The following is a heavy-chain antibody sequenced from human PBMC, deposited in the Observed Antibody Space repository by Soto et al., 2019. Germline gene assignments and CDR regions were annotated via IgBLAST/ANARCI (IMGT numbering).Heavy chain of an antibody. D-gene: IGHD2-15*01. Sequence: QVQLVESGGGVVQPGRSLRLSCAASGFTFSNNGMHWVRQAPGKGLEWVAVIWYDGINKYYADSVKGRFIISRDNSKNTVYLQMNSLRAEDTAVYYCARDRVQMVDGLEVWGQGTTVTVSS. CDR1: GFTFSNNG. J-gene: IGHJ6*02. CDR3: ARDRVQMVDGLEV. V-gene: IGHV3-33*01. CDR2: IWYDGINK.